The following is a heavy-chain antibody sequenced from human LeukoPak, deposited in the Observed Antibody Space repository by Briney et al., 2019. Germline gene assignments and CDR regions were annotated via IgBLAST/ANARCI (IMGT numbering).Heavy chain of an antibody. CDR3: ARVKRFPTVWFDP. V-gene: IGHV1-69*05. D-gene: IGHD3-10*01. Sequence: GASVKVSCKASGGTFSSYAISWVRQAPGQGLEWMGGIIPIFGTANYAQKFQGRVTITTDESTSTAYMELTSLTSDDTAIYYCARVKRFPTVWFDPWGQGTLVSVSS. CDR1: GGTFSSYA. J-gene: IGHJ5*02. CDR2: IIPIFGTA.